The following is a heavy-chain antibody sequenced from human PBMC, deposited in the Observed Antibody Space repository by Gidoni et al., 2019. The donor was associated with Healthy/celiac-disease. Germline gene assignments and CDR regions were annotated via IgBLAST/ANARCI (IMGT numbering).Heavy chain of an antibody. V-gene: IGHV3-30*18. CDR2: ISDDGSNK. CDR1: AFTFSSYG. CDR3: AKSSSGWYARNPCFDY. J-gene: IGHJ4*02. Sequence: VQPGRSLRLSCAASAFTFSSYGMHWVRQAPGKGLEWVAVISDDGSNKYYADSVKGRFTITSDNSKSTLYLQMNSLRGEDTAVYYCAKSSSGWYARNPCFDYWGQGTLVTVSS. D-gene: IGHD6-19*01.